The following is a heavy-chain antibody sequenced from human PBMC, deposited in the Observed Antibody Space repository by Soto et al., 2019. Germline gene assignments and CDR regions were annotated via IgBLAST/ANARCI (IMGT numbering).Heavy chain of an antibody. CDR1: GFAFSSYA. V-gene: IGHV3-23*01. J-gene: IGHJ3*02. Sequence: EVQLLESGGDLVQPGGSLRLSCAASGFAFSSYAMSWVRQAPGKGLEWVSAISGSGGGTYYADSVKGRFTISRDNSKNTLYLQMSSLTAEDTAVYHCAKTYCSGTGCIPVALEMWAQGTRVTVSS. CDR3: AKTYCSGTGCIPVALEM. CDR2: ISGSGGGT. D-gene: IGHD2-15*01.